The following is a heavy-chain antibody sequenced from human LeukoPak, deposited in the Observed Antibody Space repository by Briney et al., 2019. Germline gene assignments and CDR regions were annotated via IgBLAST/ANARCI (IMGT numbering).Heavy chain of an antibody. CDR2: ISWNSGSI. CDR1: GFTFDDYA. J-gene: IGHJ4*02. CDR3: AKGMYSGYDLGGYYFDY. V-gene: IGHV3-9*03. Sequence: GRSLRLSCAASGFTFDDYAMHWVRQAPGKGLEWVSGISWNSGSIGYADSVKGGFTISRDNAKNSLYLQMNSLRAEDMALYYCAKGMYSGYDLGGYYFDYWGQGTLVTVSS. D-gene: IGHD5-12*01.